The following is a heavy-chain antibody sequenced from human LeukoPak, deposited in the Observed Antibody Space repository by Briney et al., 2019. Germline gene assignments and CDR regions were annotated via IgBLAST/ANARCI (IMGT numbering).Heavy chain of an antibody. Sequence: PGGSLRLSCAASGFTFSSYWMHWVRHAPGKGLVWVSRINSDGSSKSYADSVKGRFTISRDNAKNTLYLQMNSLRAEDTAVYYCARVDEYYYDSSGYYYPYYFDYWGQGTLVTVSS. CDR1: GFTFSSYW. J-gene: IGHJ4*02. V-gene: IGHV3-74*01. CDR3: ARVDEYYYDSSGYYYPYYFDY. CDR2: INSDGSSK. D-gene: IGHD3-22*01.